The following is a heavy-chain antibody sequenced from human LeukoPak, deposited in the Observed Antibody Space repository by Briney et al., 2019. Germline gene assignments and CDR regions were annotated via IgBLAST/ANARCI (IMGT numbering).Heavy chain of an antibody. CDR1: GYIFTSYW. D-gene: IGHD6-19*01. J-gene: IGHJ6*02. V-gene: IGHV5-51*01. Sequence: GESLKISCKGSGYIFTSYWIGWVRQMPGKGLEWMGIIYPGDSDTRYSPSFQGQVTISADKSISTAYLQWSSLKASDTAMYYCARQGRVAVAGTYYYGMDVWGQGTTVTVSS. CDR2: IYPGDSDT. CDR3: ARQGRVAVAGTYYYGMDV.